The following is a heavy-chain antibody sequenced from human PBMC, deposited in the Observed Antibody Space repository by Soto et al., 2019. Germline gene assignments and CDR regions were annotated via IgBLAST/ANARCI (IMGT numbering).Heavy chain of an antibody. J-gene: IGHJ6*02. D-gene: IGHD3-16*01. CDR1: VYIFVNYG. CDR2: ISPYTGNT. Sequence: QVQLVQSGDEVKKPGASVKVSCKASVYIFVNYGIAWVLQAPRQGLEWMGWISPYTGNTHSASKVQGRLTMTTDTSTSTAYMDLGSLTSDDTAVYYCVMVDNYVTPTPQDVWGQGTTVTVSS. CDR3: VMVDNYVTPTPQDV. V-gene: IGHV1-18*01.